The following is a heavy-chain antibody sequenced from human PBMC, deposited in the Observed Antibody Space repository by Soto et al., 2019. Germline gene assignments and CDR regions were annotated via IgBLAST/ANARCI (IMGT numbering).Heavy chain of an antibody. V-gene: IGHV3-30*18. CDR1: GFTFSSYG. Sequence: GGSLRLSCAASGFTFSSYGMHWVRQAPAQGLEWVAVISYDGSNKYYADSVKGRFTISRDNSKNTLYLQMNSLRAEDTAVYYCAKGGLSSSCDYWGQGTLVTVSS. J-gene: IGHJ4*02. CDR3: AKGGLSSSCDY. D-gene: IGHD6-13*01. CDR2: ISYDGSNK.